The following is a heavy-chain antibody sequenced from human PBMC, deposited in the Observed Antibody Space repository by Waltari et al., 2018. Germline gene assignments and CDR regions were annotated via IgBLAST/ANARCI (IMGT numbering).Heavy chain of an antibody. D-gene: IGHD6-19*01. CDR1: GGSISSYY. CDR3: ASRADTGY. J-gene: IGHJ4*02. Sequence: QVQLQESGPGLVKPSETLSLTGTVAGGSISSYYWSWIRPPAGKGLEGIGRIYTSGSTNSHPSLKRRVTMSVDTSKTQFSLKLSSVTAADPAVYYCASRADTGYWGQGTLVTVSS. CDR2: IYTSGST. V-gene: IGHV4-4*07.